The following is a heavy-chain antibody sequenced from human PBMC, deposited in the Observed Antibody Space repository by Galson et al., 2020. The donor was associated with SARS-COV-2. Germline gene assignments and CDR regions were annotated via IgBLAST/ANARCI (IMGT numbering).Heavy chain of an antibody. V-gene: IGHV1-69*13. CDR3: ARVGVSYYGSGSYLPFDY. CDR2: IIPIFGTA. Sequence: SVKVSCKASGGTFSSYAISWVRQAPGQGLEWMGGIIPIFGTANYAQKFQGRVTITADESTSTAYMELSSLRSEDTAVYYCARVGVSYYGSGSYLPFDYWGQGTLVTVSS. J-gene: IGHJ4*02. CDR1: GGTFSSYA. D-gene: IGHD3-10*01.